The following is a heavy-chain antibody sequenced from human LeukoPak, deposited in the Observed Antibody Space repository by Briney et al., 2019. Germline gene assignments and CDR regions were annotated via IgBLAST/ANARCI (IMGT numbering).Heavy chain of an antibody. Sequence: SETLSLTCTVSGGSISSGSYYWSWIRQPAGKGLEWIRRIYTSGSTNYNPSLKSRVTISVDTSKNQFSLKLSSVTAADTAVYYCARDSLDWWYDPWGQGTLVTVSS. V-gene: IGHV4-61*02. J-gene: IGHJ5*02. CDR1: GGSISSGSYY. D-gene: IGHD3-9*01. CDR3: ARDSLDWWYDP. CDR2: IYTSGST.